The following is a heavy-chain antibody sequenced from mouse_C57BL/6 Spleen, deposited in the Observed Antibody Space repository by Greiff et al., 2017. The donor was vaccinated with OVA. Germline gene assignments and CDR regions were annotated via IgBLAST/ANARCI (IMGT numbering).Heavy chain of an antibody. J-gene: IGHJ4*01. CDR1: GFSLTSYG. Sequence: VQRVESGPGLVQPSQSLSITCTVSGFSLTSYGVHWVRQSPGKGLEWLGVIWSGGSTDYNAAFISRLSISKDNSKSQVFFKMNSLQADDTAIYYCARRITTVYYAMDYWGQGTSVTVSS. D-gene: IGHD1-1*01. CDR3: ARRITTVYYAMDY. V-gene: IGHV2-2*01. CDR2: IWSGGST.